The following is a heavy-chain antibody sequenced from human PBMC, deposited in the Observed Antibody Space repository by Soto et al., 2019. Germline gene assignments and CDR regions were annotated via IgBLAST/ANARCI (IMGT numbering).Heavy chain of an antibody. J-gene: IGHJ5*02. CDR3: ATMARIAARPGYNWFDP. Sequence: GXSVKVSCKVSGYTLTELSMHWVRQAPGKGLEWMGGFDPEDGETIYAQKFQGRVTMTEDTSTDTAYMELSSLRSEDTAVYYCATMARIAARPGYNWFDPWGQGTLVTVSS. D-gene: IGHD6-6*01. CDR2: FDPEDGET. CDR1: GYTLTELS. V-gene: IGHV1-24*01.